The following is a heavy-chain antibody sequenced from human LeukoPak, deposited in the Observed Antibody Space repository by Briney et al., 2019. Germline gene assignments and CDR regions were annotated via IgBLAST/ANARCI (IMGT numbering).Heavy chain of an antibody. CDR3: ARDPKTYYDFWGGYFVSYYYGMDV. CDR1: GYTFTGYY. J-gene: IGHJ6*02. V-gene: IGHV1-2*02. D-gene: IGHD3-3*01. CDR2: INPNSGGT. Sequence: ASVKVSCKASGYTFTGYYMHWVRQAPGQGLEWMGWINPNSGGTNYAQKFQGRVTMTRDTSISTAYMELSRLRSDDTAVYYCARDPKTYYDFWGGYFVSYYYGMDVWGQGTTVTVSS.